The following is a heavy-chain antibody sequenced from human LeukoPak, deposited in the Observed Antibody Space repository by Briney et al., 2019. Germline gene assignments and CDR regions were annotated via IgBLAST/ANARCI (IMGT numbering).Heavy chain of an antibody. CDR1: GFTFSSYE. CDR2: ISNDGSNT. J-gene: IGHJ4*02. CDR3: VKDEGPGTVPDEFDY. V-gene: IGHV3-30*18. Sequence: GGSLRLSCAASGFTFSSYEMNWIRQAPGKGLEWVAVISNDGSNTYYADSVKGRFTISRDNSENMVYLQMNSLRAEDSAVHYCVKDEGPGTVPDEFDYWGQGTLVTVSS. D-gene: IGHD4-11*01.